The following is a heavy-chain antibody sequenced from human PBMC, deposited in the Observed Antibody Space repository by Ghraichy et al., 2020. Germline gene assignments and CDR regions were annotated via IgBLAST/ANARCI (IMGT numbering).Heavy chain of an antibody. V-gene: IGHV4-59*08. CDR2: IYHSGST. CDR1: GGSLTGSY. D-gene: IGHD2-2*01. J-gene: IGHJ4*02. CDR3: ARAIPYSDY. Sequence: SETLSLTCTVSGGSLTGSYWSWIRQAPGKGLQWIGYIYHSGSTNYNPSLNSRVTMSIDTSNSQFSLKLTSVTAADTAVYYCARAIPYSDYWGQGTLVTVSS.